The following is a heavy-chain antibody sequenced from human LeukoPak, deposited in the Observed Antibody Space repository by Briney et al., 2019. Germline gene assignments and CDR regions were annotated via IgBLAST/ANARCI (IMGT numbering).Heavy chain of an antibody. CDR3: GRGGGVVGATVGYHFDY. D-gene: IGHD1-26*01. CDR2: IIPIFGTA. CDR1: GGTFSSYA. V-gene: IGHV1-69*05. J-gene: IGHJ4*02. Sequence: SVKVSCKASGGTFSSYAISWVRQAPGQGLEWMGGIIPIFGTANYAQKFQGRATITTDESTSTAYIELSSLRSEDKGGSCGGRGGGVVGATVGYHFDYWGQGTLVTVSS.